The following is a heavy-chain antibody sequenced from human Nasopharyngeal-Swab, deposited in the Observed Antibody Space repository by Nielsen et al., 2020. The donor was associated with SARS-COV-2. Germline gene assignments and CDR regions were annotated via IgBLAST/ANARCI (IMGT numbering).Heavy chain of an antibody. Sequence: GESLKISCAASGFTFSSYGMHWVRQAPGKGLEWVAVISYDGSNKYYADSVKGRFTISRDNSKNTLYLQMNSLRAEDTAVYYCARERVVVVTGPLDYYYYGMDVWGQGTTVTVSS. D-gene: IGHD2-21*02. J-gene: IGHJ6*02. V-gene: IGHV3-30*03. CDR3: ARERVVVVTGPLDYYYYGMDV. CDR2: ISYDGSNK. CDR1: GFTFSSYG.